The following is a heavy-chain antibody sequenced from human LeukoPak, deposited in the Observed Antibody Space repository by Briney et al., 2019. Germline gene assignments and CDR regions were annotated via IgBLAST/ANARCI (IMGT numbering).Heavy chain of an antibody. Sequence: PGGSLRLSCAASGFTSSTYWMSWVRQAPGKGLEWVSYISSGGSTINYADSVKGRFTISRDNAKNSLYLKMNSLRAEDTAAYYCARGVVIVGIDYWGQGTLVTVSS. J-gene: IGHJ4*02. CDR3: ARGVVIVGIDY. CDR1: GFTSSTYW. D-gene: IGHD3-3*01. CDR2: ISSGGSTI. V-gene: IGHV3-48*04.